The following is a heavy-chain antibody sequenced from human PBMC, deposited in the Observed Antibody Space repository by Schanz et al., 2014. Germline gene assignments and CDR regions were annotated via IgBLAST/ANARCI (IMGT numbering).Heavy chain of an antibody. CDR3: AKSQGSSFDS. D-gene: IGHD6-13*01. CDR1: GFTFRGYA. CDR2: ISGSGGST. J-gene: IGHJ4*02. V-gene: IGHV3-23*04. Sequence: EVQLAESGGGLVQPGGSLRLSCAASGFTFRGYAMSWVRQAPGRGLEWVSAISGSGGSTYYADSVKGRFTISRDNSKNTLYLQMSSLRAEDTAVYYCAKSQGSSFDSWGQGTLVTVSS.